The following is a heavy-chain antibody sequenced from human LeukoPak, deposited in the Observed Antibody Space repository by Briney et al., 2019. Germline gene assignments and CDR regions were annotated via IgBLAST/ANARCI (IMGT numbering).Heavy chain of an antibody. CDR3: ARVAFIGDGSNAGADN. D-gene: IGHD5-24*01. V-gene: IGHV4-34*01. CDR2: INHSGST. J-gene: IGHJ4*02. Sequence: SETLSLTCAVYGGSFSGYYWSWIRQPPGKGLEWIGEINHSGSTNYNPSLKSRVPISVDTSKNQFSLKLSSVTAADTAVYYCARVAFIGDGSNAGADNWGQGTLVTVSS. CDR1: GGSFSGYY.